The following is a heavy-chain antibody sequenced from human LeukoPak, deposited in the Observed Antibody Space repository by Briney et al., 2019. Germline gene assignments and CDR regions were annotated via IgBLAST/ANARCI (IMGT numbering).Heavy chain of an antibody. Sequence: AGGSLRLSCAASGFTFSTHAMSWVRQAPGKGLEWVSVIYSGGTTYYADSVKGRITISRDNSKNTLYLQMNSLRVEDTAVYYCASFSSSWYQFDFWGQGTLVTVSS. CDR2: IYSGGTT. D-gene: IGHD6-13*01. V-gene: IGHV3-66*01. J-gene: IGHJ4*02. CDR1: GFTFSTHA. CDR3: ASFSSSWYQFDF.